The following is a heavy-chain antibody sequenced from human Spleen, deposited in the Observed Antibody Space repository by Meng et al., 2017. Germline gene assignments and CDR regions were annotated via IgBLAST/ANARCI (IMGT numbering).Heavy chain of an antibody. CDR2: VYYNGHT. Sequence: QVRLQESGPGLVRPSETLSLTCSVSGASVSSGSNYWTWIRQPPGKGLEWIGYVYYNGHTSYKPSLKSRVTISMDTSKRQFSLKLTSVTAADAAVYYCARGGGGGYTYGLAYWGQGILVTVSS. J-gene: IGHJ4*02. D-gene: IGHD5-18*01. CDR1: GASVSSGSNY. V-gene: IGHV4-61*01. CDR3: ARGGGGGYTYGLAY.